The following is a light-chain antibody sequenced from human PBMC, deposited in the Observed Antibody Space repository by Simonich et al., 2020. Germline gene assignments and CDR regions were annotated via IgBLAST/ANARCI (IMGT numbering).Light chain of an antibody. CDR2: WAS. CDR3: QQYYSTPQT. Sequence: DIVMTQSPDSLAVSLGERAHINCKHSQSVLYSSNKKNYLACEQQKPAQPPQLLIYWASTREYGCPDRFSGSGSGKDFTLTISSLQAEDVAVYYCQQYYSTPQTFGQGTKVEIK. V-gene: IGKV4-1*01. J-gene: IGKJ1*01. CDR1: QSVLYSSNKKNY.